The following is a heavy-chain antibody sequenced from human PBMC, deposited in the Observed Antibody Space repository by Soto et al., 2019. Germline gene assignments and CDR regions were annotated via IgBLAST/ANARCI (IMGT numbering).Heavy chain of an antibody. D-gene: IGHD2-15*01. J-gene: IGHJ2*01. V-gene: IGHV2-5*02. Sequence: SGPTLLNPTQSLTLTSTFLLLALSTSGVGVGWIRQPPGKALECPALIYGDDDKRYSPSLKSRLTVTKDTSKNQVVLTMTNMDPVDTATYYCARSIVVVVAATPTWYFDLWGRGTLVTVS. CDR2: IYGDDDK. CDR1: LLALSTSGVG. CDR3: ARSIVVVVAATPTWYFDL.